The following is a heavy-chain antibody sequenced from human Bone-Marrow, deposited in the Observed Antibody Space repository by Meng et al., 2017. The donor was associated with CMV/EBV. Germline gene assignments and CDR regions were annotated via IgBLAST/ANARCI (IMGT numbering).Heavy chain of an antibody. V-gene: IGHV1-8*01. Sequence: ASVKVSCKTSGYTFTSYDINWVRQATGQGLEWMGWMNPNTGNTGVAQKFQGRVTMTRDTSISTAYMELSRLRSDDTAVYYCARCNLKRITIFGVVIGPRAGFDYWGQGTLVSVSS. J-gene: IGHJ4*02. D-gene: IGHD3-3*01. CDR3: ARCNLKRITIFGVVIGPRAGFDY. CDR1: GYTFTSYD. CDR2: MNPNTGNT.